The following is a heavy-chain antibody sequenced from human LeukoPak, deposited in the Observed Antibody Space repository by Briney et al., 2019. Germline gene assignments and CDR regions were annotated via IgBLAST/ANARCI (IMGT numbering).Heavy chain of an antibody. J-gene: IGHJ4*02. V-gene: IGHV4-59*01. CDR1: GGSFSSYS. Sequence: SETLSLTCTVSGGSFSSYSWTWIGQPPGRGLDGIGYIDHSGSTNYNPSLKSRVSISSDTSKNQFSLELSSVTAADTAVYYCARLKATVSIHAYFDSWGQGTLVTVSS. CDR2: IDHSGST. CDR3: ARLKATVSIHAYFDS. D-gene: IGHD4-17*01.